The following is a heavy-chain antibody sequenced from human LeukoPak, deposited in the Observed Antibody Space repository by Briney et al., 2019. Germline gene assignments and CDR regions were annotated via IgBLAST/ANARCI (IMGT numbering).Heavy chain of an antibody. CDR2: ISAYNGNT. CDR3: ASIPWFGESFRGFDP. D-gene: IGHD3-10*01. J-gene: IGHJ5*02. V-gene: IGHV1-18*01. CDR1: GYTFTSYG. Sequence: ASVKVSCKASGYTFTSYGISWVRHPPGPGLEWMGCISAYNGNTNYAQKLQDRVTMTTDTSTSTAYMELRSLRSDDTAVYYCASIPWFGESFRGFDPWGQGTLVIVSS.